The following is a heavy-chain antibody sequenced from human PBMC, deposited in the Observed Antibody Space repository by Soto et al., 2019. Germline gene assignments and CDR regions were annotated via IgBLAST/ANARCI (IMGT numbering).Heavy chain of an antibody. CDR2: IYYRGST. Sequence: QVQLHESGPGLVRPSQTLSLTCNVSGGSISTAYYYWSWIRQPPGKGLEWIGYIYYRGSTYYNPSLESRVAISMDTSKNQFSLNLTSVTAADTAVYFCVSDSDSGGYIGYWGQGTLVTVSS. CDR3: VSDSDSGGYIGY. D-gene: IGHD3-22*01. V-gene: IGHV4-30-4*01. J-gene: IGHJ4*02. CDR1: GGSISTAYYY.